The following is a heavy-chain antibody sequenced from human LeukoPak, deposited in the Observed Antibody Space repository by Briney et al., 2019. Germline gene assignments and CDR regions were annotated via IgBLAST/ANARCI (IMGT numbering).Heavy chain of an antibody. D-gene: IGHD2-15*01. CDR2: MNFNSGNT. CDR1: GDTFTTYD. CDR3: ARGSVTIDCSGGSCYRLDP. V-gene: IGHV1-8*01. Sequence: ASVKVSCKASGDTFTTYDINWVRQATGQGLEWMGWMNFNSGNTGYAQKFQGRVTMTRDTSISTAYMEVSSLKSEDTAVYYCARGSVTIDCSGGSCYRLDPWGQGTLVTVSS. J-gene: IGHJ5*02.